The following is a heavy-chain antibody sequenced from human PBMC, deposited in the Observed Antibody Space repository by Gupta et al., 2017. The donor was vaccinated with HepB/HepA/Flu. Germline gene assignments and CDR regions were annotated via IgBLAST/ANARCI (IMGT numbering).Heavy chain of an antibody. D-gene: IGHD6-19*01. V-gene: IGHV3-23*01. CDR2: ISGSGGST. CDR3: AGYSSGWYSEEYYFDY. J-gene: IGHJ4*02. Sequence: EVQLLESGGGLVQPGGSLRLSCAASGFTFSSYAMSWVRQAPGKGLEWVSAISGSGGSTYYADSGKGRFTISRDNSKNTRYLQMNSLRAEETAVYYCAGYSSGWYSEEYYFDYGGQGTLVTVSS. CDR1: GFTFSSYA.